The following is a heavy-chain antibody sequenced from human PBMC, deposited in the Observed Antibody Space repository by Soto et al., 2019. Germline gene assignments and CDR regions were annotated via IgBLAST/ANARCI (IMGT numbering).Heavy chain of an antibody. D-gene: IGHD3-10*01. Sequence: QVHLVQSGAEVKKPGASVKVSCKGSGYAFTTYGITWVRQAPGQGLEWMGWISAHNGNTNYAQRFPGRVTVTRDTSTSTASMELRSLRSDATAVYYCARGRYGEYWGQGALVTVSS. J-gene: IGHJ4*02. CDR2: ISAHNGNT. CDR3: ARGRYGEY. V-gene: IGHV1-18*01. CDR1: GYAFTTYG.